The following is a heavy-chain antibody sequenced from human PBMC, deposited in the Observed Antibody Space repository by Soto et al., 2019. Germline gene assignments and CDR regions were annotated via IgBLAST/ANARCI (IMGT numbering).Heavy chain of an antibody. D-gene: IGHD2-15*01. V-gene: IGHV4-59*01. J-gene: IGHJ4*02. CDR2: IYYSGST. CDR3: ARVPPGYCRGGSCYSGYFDY. CDR1: GGSISSYY. Sequence: SETLSLTCTVSGGSISSYYWSWIRQPPGKGLEWIGYIYYSGSTNYNPSLKSRVTISVDTSKNQFSLKLSSVTAADTAVYYCARVPPGYCRGGSCYSGYFDYWGQGTLVTVSS.